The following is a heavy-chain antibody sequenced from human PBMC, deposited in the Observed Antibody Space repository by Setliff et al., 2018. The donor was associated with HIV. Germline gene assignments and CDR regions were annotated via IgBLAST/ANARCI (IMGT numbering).Heavy chain of an antibody. CDR2: IYYSGST. D-gene: IGHD4-17*01. Sequence: SETLSLTCTVSGGSISSSSYYWGWIRQPPVKGLEWIGSIYYSGSTYYNPSLKSRVTISVDTSKNQFSLKLSSVTAADTAVYYCARLGVYGDYFDYWGQGTLVTVSS. CDR1: GGSISSSSYY. V-gene: IGHV4-39*01. J-gene: IGHJ4*02. CDR3: ARLGVYGDYFDY.